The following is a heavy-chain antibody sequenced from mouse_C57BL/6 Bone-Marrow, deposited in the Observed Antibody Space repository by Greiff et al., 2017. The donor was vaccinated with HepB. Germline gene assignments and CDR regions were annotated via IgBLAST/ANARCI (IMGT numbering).Heavy chain of an antibody. CDR2: IDPENGDT. Sequence: EVQLVESGAELVRPGASVKLSCTASGFNIKDDYMHWVKQRPEQGLEWIGWIDPENGDTEYASKFQGKATITADTSSNTAYLQRSSLTSEDTAVYYCTGSCNFWFAYWGQGTLVTVSA. CDR3: TGSCNFWFAY. D-gene: IGHD1-1*01. CDR1: GFNIKDDY. V-gene: IGHV14-4*01. J-gene: IGHJ3*01.